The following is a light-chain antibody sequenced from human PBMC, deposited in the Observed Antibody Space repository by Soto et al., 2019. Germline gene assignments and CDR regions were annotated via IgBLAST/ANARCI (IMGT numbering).Light chain of an antibody. CDR1: SSDVGGYNY. J-gene: IGLJ1*01. CDR3: CSYAGSYTFV. V-gene: IGLV2-11*01. Sequence: VLTQPRSVSGSPGQSVTISCTGTSSDVGGYNYVSWYQQHPGKAPKLMIYDVSKRPSGVPDRFSGSKSGNTASLTISGLQAEDEADYYCCSYAGSYTFVFGTGTKVTVL. CDR2: DVS.